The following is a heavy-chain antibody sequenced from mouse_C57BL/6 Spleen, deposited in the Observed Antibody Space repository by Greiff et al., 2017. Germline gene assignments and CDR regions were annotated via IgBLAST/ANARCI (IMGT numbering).Heavy chain of an antibody. CDR2: ISYDGSN. J-gene: IGHJ4*01. D-gene: IGHD1-1*01. CDR1: GYSITSGYY. V-gene: IGHV3-6*01. CDR3: ARDYGSSLAMDY. Sequence: DVKLVESGPGLVKPSQSLSLTCSVTGYSITSGYYWNWIRQFPGNKLEWMGYISYDGSNNYNPSLKNRISITRDTSKNQFFLKLNSVTTEDTATYYCARDYGSSLAMDYWGQGTSVTVSS.